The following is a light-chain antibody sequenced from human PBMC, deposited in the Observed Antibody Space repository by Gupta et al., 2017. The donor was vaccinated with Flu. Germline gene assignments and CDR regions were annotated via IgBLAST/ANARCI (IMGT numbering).Light chain of an antibody. J-gene: IGKJ1*01. V-gene: IGKV3-15*01. CDR3: QQYDRWPWT. CDR2: GAS. CDR1: QSLTIN. Sequence: PATLSLSPGERAALSCRASQSLTINVAWFQQKRGQPPRLLMSGASNRATGVPARFRGSGYGTEFTLTITRLQSEEFAVYYCQQYDRWPWTLGQGTKVEIK.